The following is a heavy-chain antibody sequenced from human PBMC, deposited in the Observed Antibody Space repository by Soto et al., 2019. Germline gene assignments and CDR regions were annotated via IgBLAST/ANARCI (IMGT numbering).Heavy chain of an antibody. CDR2: ISSSGSTI. J-gene: IGHJ6*02. CDR3: AXDLFVVTSSSWYYGMGV. Sequence: GGSLRLSCAASGFTFSSYEMNWVRQAPGKGLEWVSYISSSGSTIYYADSVKGRFTISRDNAKNSLYLQMNSLRAEDTAVYYCAXDLFVVTSSSWYYGMGVWGQGTTVTVSS. D-gene: IGHD6-13*01. V-gene: IGHV3-48*03. CDR1: GFTFSSYE.